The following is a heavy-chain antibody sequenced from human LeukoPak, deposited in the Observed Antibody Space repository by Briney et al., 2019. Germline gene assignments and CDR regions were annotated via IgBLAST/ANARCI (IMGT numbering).Heavy chain of an antibody. J-gene: IGHJ4*02. Sequence: GGSLRLSCAASGFTFSNAWMSWVRQAPGKGLEWVGRIKSKTDGGTTDYAAPVKGRFTISRDDSKSIAYLQMNSLKTEDTAVYYCARADYGGNAGGFWGQGTLVTVSS. V-gene: IGHV3-15*01. D-gene: IGHD4-23*01. CDR3: ARADYGGNAGGF. CDR1: GFTFSNAW. CDR2: IKSKTDGGTT.